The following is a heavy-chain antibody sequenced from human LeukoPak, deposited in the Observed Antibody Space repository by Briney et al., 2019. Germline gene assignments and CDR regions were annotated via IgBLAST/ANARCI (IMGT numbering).Heavy chain of an antibody. CDR3: ARGYRVRGVIITPGY. J-gene: IGHJ4*02. CDR2: IWYDGSNK. V-gene: IGHV3-33*01. CDR1: GFTFSSYG. D-gene: IGHD3-10*01. Sequence: GGSLRLSCAASGFTFSSYGMHWVRQAPGKGLEWVAVIWYDGSNKYYADSVKGRFTISRDNSKNTLYLQMNSLRAEDTAVYYCARGYRVRGVIITPGYWGQGTLVTVSS.